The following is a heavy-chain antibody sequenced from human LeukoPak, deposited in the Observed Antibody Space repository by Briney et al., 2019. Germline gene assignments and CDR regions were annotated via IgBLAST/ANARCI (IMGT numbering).Heavy chain of an antibody. J-gene: IGHJ5*02. CDR3: ARAGSTVVPGWFDP. D-gene: IGHD4-23*01. Sequence: SETLSLTCSVSGGSISSYYWSWIRQPPGKGLEWIGYIYYSGSTNYNPSLKSRVTISVDTSKNQFSLKPSSVTAADTAVYYCARAGSTVVPGWFDPWGQGTLVTVSS. CDR1: GGSISSYY. CDR2: IYYSGST. V-gene: IGHV4-59*01.